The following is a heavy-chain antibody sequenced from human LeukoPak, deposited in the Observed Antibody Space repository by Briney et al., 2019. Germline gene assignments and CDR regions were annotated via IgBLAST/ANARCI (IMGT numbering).Heavy chain of an antibody. V-gene: IGHV3-74*03. D-gene: IGHD3-9*01. CDR1: GFTFSTYW. CDR3: ARDLSYYDILTGSDAFDI. Sequence: GGSLRLSCTASGFTFSTYWINWVRQSPGKGLVWVALINGDGSTTTHADSVKGRFTISRDNAKNTLYLQMNSLRAEDTAVYYCARDLSYYDILTGSDAFDIWGQGTMVTVSS. CDR2: INGDGSTT. J-gene: IGHJ3*02.